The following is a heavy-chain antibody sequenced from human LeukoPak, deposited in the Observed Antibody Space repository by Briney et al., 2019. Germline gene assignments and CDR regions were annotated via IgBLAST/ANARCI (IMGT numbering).Heavy chain of an antibody. CDR1: GFTFSNYG. CDR3: PNYGSVSYFAY. V-gene: IGHV3-30*18. Sequence: GGSLRLSCAASGFTFSNYGMHCVSQAPGKGLEWVALISYDGSNKYYADSVKGRFTISRDNSKNTLYLQMISLRAEDTAVYYCPNYGSVSYFAYWGQGTLVTVSS. D-gene: IGHD3-10*01. J-gene: IGHJ4*02. CDR2: ISYDGSNK.